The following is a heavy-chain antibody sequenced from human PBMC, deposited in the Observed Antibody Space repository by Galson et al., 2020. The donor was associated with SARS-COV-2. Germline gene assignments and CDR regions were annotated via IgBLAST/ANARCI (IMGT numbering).Heavy chain of an antibody. V-gene: IGHV3-33*01. J-gene: IGHJ4*02. CDR1: GFTFSSYG. Sequence: PGGSLRLSCAASGFTFSSYGMHWVRQAPGKGLEWVAVIWYDGSNKYYADSVKGRFTISRDNSKNTLYLQMNSLRAEDTAVYYCARITYDSSGYSDYWGQGTLVTVSS. CDR2: IWYDGSNK. D-gene: IGHD3-22*01. CDR3: ARITYDSSGYSDY.